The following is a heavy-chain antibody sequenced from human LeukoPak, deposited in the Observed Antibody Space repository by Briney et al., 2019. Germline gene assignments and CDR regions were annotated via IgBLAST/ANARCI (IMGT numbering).Heavy chain of an antibody. V-gene: IGHV4-34*01. CDR1: GGSFSGYY. D-gene: IGHD4-11*01. Sequence: SETLSLTCAVYGGSFSGYYWSWIRQPPGKGLEWIGEINHSGSTNYNPSLKSRVTISVDTSKNQFSLKVNSVTAADTAVYYCVYSNYDPAFDYWGQGTLVTVSS. CDR2: INHSGST. CDR3: VYSNYDPAFDY. J-gene: IGHJ4*02.